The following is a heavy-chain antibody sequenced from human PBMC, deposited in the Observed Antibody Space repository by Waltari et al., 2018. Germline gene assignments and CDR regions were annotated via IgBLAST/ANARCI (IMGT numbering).Heavy chain of an antibody. Sequence: QVQLQESGPGLVKPSETLSLTCTVSGGSISSYYWSWIRPPPGKGLEWIGYIYTSGSTNYNPSLKSRVTISVDTSKNQFSLKLSSVTAADTAVYYCARVPVVPAAEGYYFDYWGQGTLVTVSS. V-gene: IGHV4-4*09. CDR2: IYTSGST. D-gene: IGHD2-2*01. CDR3: ARVPVVPAAEGYYFDY. J-gene: IGHJ4*02. CDR1: GGSISSYY.